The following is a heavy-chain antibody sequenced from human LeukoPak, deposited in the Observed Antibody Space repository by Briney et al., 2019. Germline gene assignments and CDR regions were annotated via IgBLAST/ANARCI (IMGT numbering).Heavy chain of an antibody. CDR1: GGTFSSHA. Sequence: SVKVSCKASGGTFSSHAISWVRQAPGQGLEWMGGIIPIFGTANYAQKFQGRVTITADESTSTAYMELSSLRSEDTAVYYCANFDFWSGYRFDYWGQGTLVTVSS. CDR3: ANFDFWSGYRFDY. D-gene: IGHD3-3*01. J-gene: IGHJ4*02. CDR2: IIPIFGTA. V-gene: IGHV1-69*13.